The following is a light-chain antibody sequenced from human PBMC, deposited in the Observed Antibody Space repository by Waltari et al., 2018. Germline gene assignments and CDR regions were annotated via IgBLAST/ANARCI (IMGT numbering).Light chain of an antibody. CDR2: SNN. V-gene: IGLV1-44*01. CDR3: VAWDDSLNGPV. J-gene: IGLJ2*01. CDR1: SSNIGGNT. Sequence: QSVLTQPPSASGTPGQRVTISCSGSSSNIGGNTVNWYQQLPGTAPKLRIHSNNQRPSGVPDRCSGSKSGTSASLAISGLQSDDEADYYCVAWDDSLNGPVFGGGTKLTVL.